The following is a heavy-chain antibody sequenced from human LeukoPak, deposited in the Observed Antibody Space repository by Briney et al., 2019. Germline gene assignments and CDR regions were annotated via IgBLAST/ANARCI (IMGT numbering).Heavy chain of an antibody. J-gene: IGHJ4*02. V-gene: IGHV1-46*01. Sequence: ASVKVSCKASGYTFTGYYIHWVRQAPGQGLDWMGMIRPSGGSTTYAQKFQGRVTMTRDTSTSTVYMELSSLRPEDTAVYYCARDHCTHSLCYNSLFYWGQGTLVTVSS. CDR1: GYTFTGYY. CDR2: IRPSGGST. D-gene: IGHD2-8*01. CDR3: ARDHCTHSLCYNSLFY.